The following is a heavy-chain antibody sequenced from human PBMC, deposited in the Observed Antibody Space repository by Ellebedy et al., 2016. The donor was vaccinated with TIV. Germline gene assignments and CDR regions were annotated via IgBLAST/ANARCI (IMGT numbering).Heavy chain of an antibody. D-gene: IGHD3-10*02. V-gene: IGHV4-30-4*01. CDR3: ARSYQMFGDGGFDS. CDR2: IYYTGST. J-gene: IGHJ4*02. Sequence: SETLSLTXTVSVGSINSGDDYWNWIRQPPGKGLEWIGYIYYTGSTYYNPSLKSRVTISEDTSNNQFSLKLSSVTAADTAVYFCARSYQMFGDGGFDSWGQGILVTVSS. CDR1: VGSINSGDDY.